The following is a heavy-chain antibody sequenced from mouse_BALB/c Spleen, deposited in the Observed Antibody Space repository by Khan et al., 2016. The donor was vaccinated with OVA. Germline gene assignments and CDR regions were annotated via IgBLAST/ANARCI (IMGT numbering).Heavy chain of an antibody. CDR2: IYHSGSL. Sequence: QLQESGPDLVKPSQSLSLTCTVTGYSITSGYSWHWIRQFPGNKLEWMGYIYHSGSLNYNPSLKSRFSITRDTSKHLFFLQLNSVTTEDTATYDCARDGNYMDYWGQGTSVTVSS. J-gene: IGHJ4*01. V-gene: IGHV3-1*02. CDR3: ARDGNYMDY. CDR1: GYSITSGYS. D-gene: IGHD2-1*01.